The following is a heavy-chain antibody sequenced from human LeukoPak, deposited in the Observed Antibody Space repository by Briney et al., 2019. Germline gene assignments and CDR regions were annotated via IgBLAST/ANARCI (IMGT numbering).Heavy chain of an antibody. D-gene: IGHD5-18*01. CDR3: ARSARDSEYTNMDY. CDR1: GFTFSTHS. V-gene: IGHV3-21*01. CDR2: ISSSSSDI. J-gene: IGHJ4*02. Sequence: TGGSLRLSCAASGFTFSTHSMNWVRQAPGKGLEWVSCISSSSSDIYYADSVKGRFTISRDNGKNSLYLQMNSLRAEDTAVYYCARSARDSEYTNMDYWGQGALVTVSS.